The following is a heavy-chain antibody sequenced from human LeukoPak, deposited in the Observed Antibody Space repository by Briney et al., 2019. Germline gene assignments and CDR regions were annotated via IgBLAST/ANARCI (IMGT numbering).Heavy chain of an antibody. CDR2: ISWDGGST. J-gene: IGHJ4*02. D-gene: IGHD3-10*01. CDR1: GFTFDDYA. V-gene: IGHV3-43D*03. Sequence: PGGSLRLSCVASGFTFDDYAMHWVRQAPGKGLEWVSLISWDGGSTYYADSVKGRFTISRDNSKNSLYLQMNSLRAEDTALYYCAKSPAGREYYFDYWGQGTLVTVSS. CDR3: AKSPAGREYYFDY.